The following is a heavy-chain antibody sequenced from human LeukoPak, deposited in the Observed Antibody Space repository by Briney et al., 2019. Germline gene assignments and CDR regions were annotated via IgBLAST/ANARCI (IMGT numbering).Heavy chain of an antibody. CDR1: GGTFSTYV. V-gene: IGHV1-69*13. Sequence: SVKASCKASGGTFSTYVITWVRQAPGQGLEWMGRIIPVFRTTDYAQKFQDRVTITADESTNTAYMEMSSLTSEDTAMYYCARGHEEYYYDNNGNSLDYWGQGTLVTVSS. CDR2: IIPVFRTT. CDR3: ARGHEEYYYDNNGNSLDY. J-gene: IGHJ4*02. D-gene: IGHD3-22*01.